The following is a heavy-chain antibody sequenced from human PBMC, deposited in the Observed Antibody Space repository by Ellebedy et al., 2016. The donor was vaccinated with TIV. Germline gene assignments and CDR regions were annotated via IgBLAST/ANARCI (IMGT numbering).Heavy chain of an antibody. CDR1: GGSFSGYY. CDR2: INHSGST. D-gene: IGHD3-22*01. J-gene: IGHJ4*02. V-gene: IGHV4-34*01. CDR3: ARTYYYDSSGYPLFDY. Sequence: SETLSLTCAVYGGSFSGYYWSWVRQPPGKGLEWIGEINHSGSTNYNPSLKSRVTISVDTSKNQFSLKVNSVTAADTAMYYCARTYYYDSSGYPLFDYWGQGTLVTVSS.